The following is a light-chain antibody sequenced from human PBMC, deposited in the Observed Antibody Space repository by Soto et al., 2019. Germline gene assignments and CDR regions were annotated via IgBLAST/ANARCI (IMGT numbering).Light chain of an antibody. CDR1: QSISSY. CDR2: AAS. J-gene: IGKJ1*01. Sequence: DIQMTQSPSSLSASVGDRVTITCRASQSISSYLNWYQQKPGTAPNLLIYAASSLQSGVPSRFSGSGSGTDFTLNISSLQPEDFATYYCQQSYDTLWTFGQGTKVEIK. CDR3: QQSYDTLWT. V-gene: IGKV1-39*01.